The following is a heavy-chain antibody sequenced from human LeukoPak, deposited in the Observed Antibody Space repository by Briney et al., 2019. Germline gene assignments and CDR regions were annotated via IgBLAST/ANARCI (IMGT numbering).Heavy chain of an antibody. J-gene: IGHJ4*02. CDR3: ASAYYYKFDY. CDR2: FSSSSSYI. D-gene: IGHD3-16*01. Sequence: GGSLRLSCAASGFTFSSYSMNWVRQAPGKGLDWVSSFSSSSSYIYYADSVKGRFTISRDNAKNSLYLQMNSLKAEDTAVYYCASAYYYKFDYWGQGTLVTVSS. CDR1: GFTFSSYS. V-gene: IGHV3-21*01.